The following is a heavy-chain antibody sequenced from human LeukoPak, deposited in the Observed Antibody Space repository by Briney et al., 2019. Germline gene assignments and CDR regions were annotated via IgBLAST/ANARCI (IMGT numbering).Heavy chain of an antibody. CDR3: ASEGYDYGDY. V-gene: IGHV3-30*02. J-gene: IGHJ4*02. D-gene: IGHD2-15*01. Sequence: GGSLRLSCAASGFTFSSYSMHWVRQAPGKGLEWVAFIRYDGSNKYYADSVKGRFTISRDNAKNSLYLQMNSLRAEDTAVYYCASEGYDYGDYWGQGTLVTVSS. CDR2: IRYDGSNK. CDR1: GFTFSSYS.